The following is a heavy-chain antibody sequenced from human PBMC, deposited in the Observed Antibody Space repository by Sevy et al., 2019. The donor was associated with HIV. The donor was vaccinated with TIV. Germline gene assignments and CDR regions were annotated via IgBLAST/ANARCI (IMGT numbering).Heavy chain of an antibody. D-gene: IGHD6-19*01. Sequence: GGSLRLSCAASGFIFSSYAMTWVRQAPGKGLEWVSSISGSGDSPYYADSVKGRFTISRDNSKSTLFLQMSSLRAEDAAIYYCAPRFAYSRGWSFQHWGQGTLVTVSS. V-gene: IGHV3-23*01. CDR2: ISGSGDSP. J-gene: IGHJ1*01. CDR3: APRFAYSRGWSFQH. CDR1: GFIFSSYA.